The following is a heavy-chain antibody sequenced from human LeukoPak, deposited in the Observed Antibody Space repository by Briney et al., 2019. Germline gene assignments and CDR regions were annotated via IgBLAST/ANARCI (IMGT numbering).Heavy chain of an antibody. J-gene: IGHJ4*02. CDR3: ARSSLGYDFWSGFYYFDY. CDR2: IYYSGST. Sequence: PSETLSLTCTVSGGSISSSSYYWGWIRQPPGKGLEWVGSIYYSGSTYYNPSLKSRVTISVDTSKNQLSLKLSSVTAADTAVYYCARSSLGYDFWSGFYYFDYWGQGTLVTVSS. CDR1: GGSISSSSYY. V-gene: IGHV4-39*01. D-gene: IGHD3-3*01.